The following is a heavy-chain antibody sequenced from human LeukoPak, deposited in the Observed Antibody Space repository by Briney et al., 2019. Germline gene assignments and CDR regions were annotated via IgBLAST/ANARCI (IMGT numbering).Heavy chain of an antibody. V-gene: IGHV4-38-2*02. Sequence: SETLSLTCSVSGFSGYSISSGFYWGWIRQPPGKGLERIGSIFNSGSTYYNPSLKSLVTNTVNTSKNQFSLKLSSVTAADTALYYCARANYYDNSGYSRGAFDIWGQGTMVTVSS. D-gene: IGHD3-22*01. CDR2: IFNSGST. J-gene: IGHJ3*02. CDR3: ARANYYDNSGYSRGAFDI. CDR1: GYSISSGFY.